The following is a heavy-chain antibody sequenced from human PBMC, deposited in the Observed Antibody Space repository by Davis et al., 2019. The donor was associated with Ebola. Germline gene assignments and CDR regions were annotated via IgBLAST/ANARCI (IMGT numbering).Heavy chain of an antibody. D-gene: IGHD6-19*01. Sequence: MPSETLSLTCAVSGGSISSSYWWSWVRQPPGKGLEWIGEIYHTGSTNYNPSLTSRVTISVDKSKNQFSLKLSSVTAADTAVYFCARDREWLVQGYFDYWGQGTLVTVSS. V-gene: IGHV4-4*02. CDR2: IYHTGST. CDR1: GGSISSSYW. CDR3: ARDREWLVQGYFDY. J-gene: IGHJ4*02.